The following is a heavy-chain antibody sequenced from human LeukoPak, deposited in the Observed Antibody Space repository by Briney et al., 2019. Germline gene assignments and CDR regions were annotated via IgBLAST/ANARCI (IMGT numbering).Heavy chain of an antibody. Sequence: ASVKVSCKASGGTFSSYAISWVRQAPGQGLEWMGRIIPILGIANYAQKFQGRVTITADKSTSTAYMELSSLRSEDTAVYYCASPHDYGDYFAFDIWGQGTMVTVSS. CDR2: IIPILGIA. V-gene: IGHV1-69*04. CDR1: GGTFSSYA. D-gene: IGHD4-17*01. CDR3: ASPHDYGDYFAFDI. J-gene: IGHJ3*02.